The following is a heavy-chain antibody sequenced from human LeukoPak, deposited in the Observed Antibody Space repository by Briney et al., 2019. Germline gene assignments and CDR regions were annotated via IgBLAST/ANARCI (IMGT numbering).Heavy chain of an antibody. Sequence: PGGSLRLSCAAYGFTFRTYWMSWVRQAPGKGLEWVANIKEDGSKKYYPDSVKGRFTISRDNAKNSLSLQMNNLRAEDTAVYYCARDPRLATGYYYYMGVRRKGTMVTVSS. CDR2: IKEDGSKK. J-gene: IGHJ6*03. CDR1: GFTFRTYW. CDR3: ARDPRLATGYYYYMGV. V-gene: IGHV3-7*01. D-gene: IGHD2-8*02.